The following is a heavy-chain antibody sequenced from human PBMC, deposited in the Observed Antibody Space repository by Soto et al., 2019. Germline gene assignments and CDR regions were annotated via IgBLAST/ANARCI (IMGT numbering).Heavy chain of an antibody. CDR3: ARAGAEGYYYDWNRACGI. CDR2: IYYSGST. Sequence: SETLSLTCTVSGGSISSYYLGWIRQPPGKGLEWIGCIYYSGSTNYNPSLKSRVTISLDTSKNQSYLKLSPVTAADTAVYYCARAGAEGYYYDWNRACGIWGQGTMVTVSS. CDR1: GGSISSYY. J-gene: IGHJ3*02. D-gene: IGHD3-22*01. V-gene: IGHV4-59*01.